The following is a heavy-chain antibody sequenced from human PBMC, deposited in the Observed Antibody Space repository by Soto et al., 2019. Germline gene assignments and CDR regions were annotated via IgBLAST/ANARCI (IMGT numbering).Heavy chain of an antibody. CDR3: ARVEAVAGNPGLDV. CDR1: GGTFSNYA. V-gene: IGHV1-69*12. J-gene: IGHJ6*02. D-gene: IGHD6-19*01. Sequence: QVQLVQSGAEVKKPGSSVKVSCKVSGGTFSNYAIDWVRLAPGQGLEWMGGIVPIFGTTYYTQKFQGRATIIADDSTTTAYLELSSLRSEDTAIYYCARVEAVAGNPGLDVWGQGTAVTVSS. CDR2: IVPIFGTT.